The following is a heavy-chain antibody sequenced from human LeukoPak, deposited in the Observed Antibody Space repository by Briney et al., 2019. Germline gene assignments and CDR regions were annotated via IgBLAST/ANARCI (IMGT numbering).Heavy chain of an antibody. J-gene: IGHJ4*02. Sequence: PGGSLRLSCATSGFTFSRYTMNWVRQAPGKGLEWVSYISGSGTTKYYADSVKGRFTISRDDAKNSLYLQMNSLRPEDTAVYYCPRGSEWDLLGSCDYWGQGTLVTVSS. CDR3: PRGSEWDLLGSCDY. V-gene: IGHV3-48*04. CDR2: ISGSGTTK. D-gene: IGHD1-26*01. CDR1: GFTFSRYT.